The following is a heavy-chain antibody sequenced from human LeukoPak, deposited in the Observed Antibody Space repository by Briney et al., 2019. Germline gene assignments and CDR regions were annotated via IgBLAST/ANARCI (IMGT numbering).Heavy chain of an antibody. CDR2: ISWNSGSM. Sequence: GGSLRLSCAASGFTFDDYAMHWVRQAPGKGLEWVSGISWNSGSMDYADSVKGRFTISRDNAKNSLYLQMNSLRAEDTALYYCAKDKVPVVTPFIDYWGQGTLVTVSS. J-gene: IGHJ4*02. CDR1: GFTFDDYA. CDR3: AKDKVPVVTPFIDY. D-gene: IGHD4-23*01. V-gene: IGHV3-9*01.